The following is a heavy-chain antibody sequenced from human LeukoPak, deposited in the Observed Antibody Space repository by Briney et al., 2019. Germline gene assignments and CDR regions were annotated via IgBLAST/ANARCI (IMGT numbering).Heavy chain of an antibody. CDR2: INHSGST. CDR3: ARRRLAVRGVLLTPLDY. Sequence: SETLSLTCAVYGGSFSGYYWSWILQPPGKGLEWIGEINHSGSTNYNPSLKSRVTISVDTSKNQFSLKLSSVTAADTAVYYCARRRLAVRGVLLTPLDYWGQGTLVTVSS. D-gene: IGHD3-10*01. CDR1: GGSFSGYY. J-gene: IGHJ4*02. V-gene: IGHV4-34*01.